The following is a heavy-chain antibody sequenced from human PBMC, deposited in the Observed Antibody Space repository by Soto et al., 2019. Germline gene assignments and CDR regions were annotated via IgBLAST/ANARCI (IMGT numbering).Heavy chain of an antibody. D-gene: IGHD3-22*01. Sequence: GASVTVSWKASRDPLTSYYMQWVRHAPGQGLEWMGILNASGGSTSYAQKLPVRVTMTSDTSTNTVYMELSSLRSEDTAVYYSARAYYDSSGHAYNWFDPWGQGTLVTVSS. CDR2: LNASGGST. CDR1: RDPLTSYY. CDR3: ARAYYDSSGHAYNWFDP. J-gene: IGHJ5*02. V-gene: IGHV1-46*04.